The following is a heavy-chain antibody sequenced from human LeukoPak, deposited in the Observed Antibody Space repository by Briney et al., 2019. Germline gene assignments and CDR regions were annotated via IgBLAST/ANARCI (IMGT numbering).Heavy chain of an antibody. D-gene: IGHD6-19*01. CDR1: GFTFSNAW. J-gene: IGHJ4*02. CDR2: IKSKTDGGTT. CDR3: TTEGTSIGWYYFDY. Sequence: GGSLRLSCAASGFTFSNAWMSWVRQAPGKGLEWVGRIKSKTDGGTTDYAAPVKGRFTISRDDSKNTLYLQINSLKTEDTAVYYCTTEGTSIGWYYFDYWGQGTLVTVSS. V-gene: IGHV3-15*01.